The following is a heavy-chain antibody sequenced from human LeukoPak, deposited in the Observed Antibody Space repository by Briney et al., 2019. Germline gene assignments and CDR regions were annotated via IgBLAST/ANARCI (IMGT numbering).Heavy chain of an antibody. CDR3: AREESTVTDGFDI. Sequence: SGGSLRLSCAVSGFTFSDHYMDWVRQAPGKGLEWVGRTRNKANSYTTEYAASVKGRFTISRDNAKNTLYLQMNSLRAEDTAVYYCAREESTVTDGFDIWGQGTMVTVSS. CDR1: GFTFSDHY. V-gene: IGHV3-72*01. J-gene: IGHJ3*02. CDR2: TRNKANSYTT. D-gene: IGHD4-17*01.